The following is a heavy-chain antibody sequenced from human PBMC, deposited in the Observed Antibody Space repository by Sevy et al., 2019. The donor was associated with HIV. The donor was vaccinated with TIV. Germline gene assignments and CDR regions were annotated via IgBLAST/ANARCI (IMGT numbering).Heavy chain of an antibody. CDR1: GGTFSSYA. CDR3: AREVLGVTFYYYGMDV. D-gene: IGHD3-10*01. CDR2: IIPIFGTA. J-gene: IGHJ6*02. Sequence: ASVKVSCKASGGTFSSYAISWVRQAPGQGLEWMGGIIPIFGTANYAQKFQGRVTITADESTSTAYMELSSLRSEDTAVYYCAREVLGVTFYYYGMDVWGQGTTVTVSS. V-gene: IGHV1-69*13.